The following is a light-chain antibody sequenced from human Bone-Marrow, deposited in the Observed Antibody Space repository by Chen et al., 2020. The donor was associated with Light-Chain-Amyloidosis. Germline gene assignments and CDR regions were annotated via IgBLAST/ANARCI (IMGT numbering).Light chain of an antibody. CDR3: QQSNICPFN. Sequence: IQMTHSPSSLSAPVGDRLPIPCRARQSIISHLTWYQQQPGKSPTLLIYAASNLERGVPSRFSGSGSGTDFALTIISLQPDDFATYFCQQSNICPFNFGGGTKVDIK. CDR2: AAS. V-gene: IGKV1-39*01. CDR1: QSIISH. J-gene: IGKJ4*01.